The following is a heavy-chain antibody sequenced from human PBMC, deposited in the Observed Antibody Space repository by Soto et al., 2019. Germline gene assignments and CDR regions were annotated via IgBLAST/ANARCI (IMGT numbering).Heavy chain of an antibody. CDR3: SRRAPEGFDP. V-gene: IGHV4-39*01. CDR2: INHSGNT. J-gene: IGHJ5*02. Sequence: SETLSLTCAVSCGSIGTSAYYWGWIRQAPGKGLEWIGSINHSGNTYLSPSLKDRVTMSVDTSKNSFSLKLRSATAADTGLYYCSRRAPEGFDPWGQGTLVTVSS. CDR1: CGSIGTSAYY.